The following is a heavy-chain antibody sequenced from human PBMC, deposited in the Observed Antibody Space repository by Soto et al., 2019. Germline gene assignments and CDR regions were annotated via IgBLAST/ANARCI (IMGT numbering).Heavy chain of an antibody. Sequence: PGGSLRLSCAASGFTISSYWLHWVRQAPGKGLVWVSRINSDGSSTSYADSVKGRFTISRDNARNTLYLQMNSLRAEDTAVYYCARDPFTNADIVVVPAAPPRFDPWGQGTLVTVSS. D-gene: IGHD2-2*01. CDR2: INSDGSST. CDR1: GFTISSYW. CDR3: ARDPFTNADIVVVPAAPPRFDP. J-gene: IGHJ5*02. V-gene: IGHV3-74*01.